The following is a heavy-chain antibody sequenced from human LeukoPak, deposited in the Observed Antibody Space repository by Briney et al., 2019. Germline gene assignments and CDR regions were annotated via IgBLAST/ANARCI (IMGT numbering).Heavy chain of an antibody. CDR2: ISSSSSYI. V-gene: IGHV3-21*01. CDR1: GFSLSNYA. CDR3: ARAPGYCSSTSCYVKVGDYYYGMDV. J-gene: IGHJ6*02. D-gene: IGHD2-2*01. Sequence: GESLRLSCVVSGFSLSNYAMNWVRQAPGKGLEWVSSISSSSSYIYYADSVKGRFTISRDNAKNSLYLQMNSLRAEDTAVYYCARAPGYCSSTSCYVKVGDYYYGMDVWGQGTTVTVSS.